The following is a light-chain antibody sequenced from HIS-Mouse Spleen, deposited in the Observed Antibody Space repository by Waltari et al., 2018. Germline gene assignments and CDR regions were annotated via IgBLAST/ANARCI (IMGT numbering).Light chain of an antibody. J-gene: IGLJ1*01. CDR3: QVWDSSSDHYV. CDR1: NIGSKS. CDR2: DDS. Sequence: SYVLTQPPSVSVAPGKTARITCGGHNIGSKSVPWYQQTPGQAPVLVVYDDSDRPSGIPERFSGSNSGNTATLTISRVEAGDEADYYCQVWDSSSDHYVFGTGTKVTVL. V-gene: IGLV3-21*03.